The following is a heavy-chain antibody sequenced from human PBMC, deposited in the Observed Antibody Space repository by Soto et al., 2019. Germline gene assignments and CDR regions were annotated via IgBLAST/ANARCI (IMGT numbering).Heavy chain of an antibody. J-gene: IGHJ4*02. CDR3: AHIVVAGLGYYFDY. CDR1: GFSLSSTRMA. CDR2: IYWDDDK. D-gene: IGHD6-19*01. Sequence: QITLKESGPTLVKPTQTLTLTCTFSGFSLSSTRMAVGWIRQPPGKALEWLELIYWDDDKRYSPFLNSRLTIPKATSKNQVVLTMSNMDPVDTARYYCAHIVVAGLGYYFDYGGQGKLGTVSS. V-gene: IGHV2-5*02.